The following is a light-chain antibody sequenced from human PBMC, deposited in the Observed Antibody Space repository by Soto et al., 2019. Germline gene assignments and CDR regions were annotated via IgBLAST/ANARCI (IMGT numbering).Light chain of an antibody. CDR3: QVWDSSSDRPV. CDR2: YDS. J-gene: IGLJ3*02. V-gene: IGLV3-21*04. Sequence: SYELTQTPSLSVAPEKTASITCGGDNIGSQSVHWYQHKPGQAPILVMRYDSDRPSGIPERFSGSNSGNTATLTISRVEPGDEADYYCQVWDSSSDRPVFGGGTQLTVL. CDR1: NIGSQS.